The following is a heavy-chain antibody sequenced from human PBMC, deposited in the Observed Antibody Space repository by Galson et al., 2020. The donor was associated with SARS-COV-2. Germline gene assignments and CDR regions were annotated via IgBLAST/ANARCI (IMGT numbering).Heavy chain of an antibody. J-gene: IGHJ4*02. D-gene: IGHD3-22*01. V-gene: IGHV4-39*01. CDR2: VSYSGRP. Sequence: SEPLSLTCPVSGGPISSDYFYWGWIRQPPGKRLAWIGSVSYSGRPAYNPSLKSQVTIAVDTSKNQFSLKLSYVTAADTAVYYWASRGFTSYYDTSGYYSDHWGQGTLVTVAS. CDR3: ASRGFTSYYDTSGYYSDH. CDR1: GGPISSDYFY.